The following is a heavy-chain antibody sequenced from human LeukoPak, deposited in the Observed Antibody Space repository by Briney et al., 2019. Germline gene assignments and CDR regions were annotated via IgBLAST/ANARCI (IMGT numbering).Heavy chain of an antibody. Sequence: ASVKVSCKASGDTITNYAMHWVRQAPGQGLEWMGWVNTNTGIPTYAQGFTGRFVFSLDTSVSTAYLQITSLKADDTAVYYCARGSLSMAAWGQGTLVTVSS. CDR2: VNTNTGIP. V-gene: IGHV7-4-1*02. J-gene: IGHJ5*02. CDR1: GDTITNYA. D-gene: IGHD2/OR15-2a*01. CDR3: ARGSLSMAA.